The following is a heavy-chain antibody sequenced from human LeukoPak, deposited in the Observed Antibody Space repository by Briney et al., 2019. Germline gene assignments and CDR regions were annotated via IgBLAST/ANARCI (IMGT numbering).Heavy chain of an antibody. Sequence: ASVKVSCKASGYTFTGYYMHWVRQAPGQGLEWMGWINPNSGGTNYAQKFQGRVTMTRDTSISTAYMELSRLRSDDTAVYYCARDSKRIFGVVAKSYGMDVWGQGTTVTVS. CDR2: INPNSGGT. J-gene: IGHJ6*02. D-gene: IGHD3-3*01. CDR1: GYTFTGYY. CDR3: ARDSKRIFGVVAKSYGMDV. V-gene: IGHV1-2*02.